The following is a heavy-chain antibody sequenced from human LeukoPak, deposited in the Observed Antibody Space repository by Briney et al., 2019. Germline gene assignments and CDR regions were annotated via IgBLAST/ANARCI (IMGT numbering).Heavy chain of an antibody. D-gene: IGHD6-19*01. V-gene: IGHV4-39*01. Sequence: SETLSLTCTVSGGSINSSSYYWGWIRQPPGKGLECIGSVYYSGGTFYNPSLKSRLTMSIDTSKNQFSLRLSSVTAADTAAYYCARRGGSGWYSQVDYWGQGTLITVSS. CDR1: GGSINSSSYY. J-gene: IGHJ4*02. CDR3: ARRGGSGWYSQVDY. CDR2: VYYSGGT.